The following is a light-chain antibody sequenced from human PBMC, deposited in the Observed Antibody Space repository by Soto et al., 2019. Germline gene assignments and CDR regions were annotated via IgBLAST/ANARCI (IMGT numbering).Light chain of an antibody. CDR2: VAS. CDR3: QQRSNWPPYT. CDR1: QRVSSY. Sequence: EIVLTQSPATLSLSPGERATLSCRASQRVSSYLAWYQQKPGQAPRLLIYVASNRATGIPARFSGSGSGTDFTLTISSLEPEDFAVYYCQQRSNWPPYTFGQGTKLEIK. J-gene: IGKJ2*01. V-gene: IGKV3-11*01.